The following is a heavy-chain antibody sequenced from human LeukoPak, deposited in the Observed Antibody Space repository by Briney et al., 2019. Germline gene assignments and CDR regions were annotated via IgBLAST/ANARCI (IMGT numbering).Heavy chain of an antibody. D-gene: IGHD3-9*01. CDR3: ARDGLEIDWMAF. CDR2: INLHSGGT. J-gene: IGHJ1*01. CDR1: VYTFTGYY. Sequence: GPSVKLSRTASVYTFTGYYIHWVRQAPGQGLEWMGWINLHSGGTNSAQRFQGRVTMTRDTSISTVYMELSSLTSDDTAVYYCARDGLEIDWMAFWGLGTLVTVSS. V-gene: IGHV1-2*02.